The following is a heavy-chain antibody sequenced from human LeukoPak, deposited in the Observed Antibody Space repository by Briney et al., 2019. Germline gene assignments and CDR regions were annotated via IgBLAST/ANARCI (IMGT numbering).Heavy chain of an antibody. CDR2: ISGSGGST. Sequence: GGSLRLSCAASGFTFSSYAMSWVRQAPGKGLEWVSAISGSGGSTYYADSVKGRFTISRDNSKNTLYLQMNSLRAEDTAVYYCAITLGATATQPYDYWGQGTLVTVSS. D-gene: IGHD4-17*01. CDR3: AITLGATATQPYDY. J-gene: IGHJ4*02. V-gene: IGHV3-23*01. CDR1: GFTFSSYA.